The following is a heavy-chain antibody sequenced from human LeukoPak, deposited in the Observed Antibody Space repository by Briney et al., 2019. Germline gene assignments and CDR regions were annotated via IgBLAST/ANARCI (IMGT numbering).Heavy chain of an antibody. J-gene: IGHJ5*02. D-gene: IGHD3-10*01. Sequence: SETLSLTCAVYGVSFSGYYWSWIRQPPGKGLEWIGYIYHSGSTYYNPSLKSRVTISVDRSKNQFSLKLSSVTAADTAVYYCARAGAYSSGRGFDPWGQGTLVTVSS. CDR2: IYHSGST. V-gene: IGHV4-34*01. CDR1: GVSFSGYY. CDR3: ARAGAYSSGRGFDP.